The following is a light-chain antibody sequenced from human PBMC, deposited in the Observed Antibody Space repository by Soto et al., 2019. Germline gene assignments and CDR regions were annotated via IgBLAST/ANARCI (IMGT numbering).Light chain of an antibody. J-gene: IGLJ1*01. Sequence: QSALAQPASVSGSPRQPITISCTGTSSDVGGYNSVCWYKQHPGKAPQLMIYEVTNRPSGVSDRFSGSKSGNTASLTISGLQAEDEADYYCSSYTSSSTLYVFGRGTKVTVL. V-gene: IGLV2-14*01. CDR1: SSDVGGYNS. CDR2: EVT. CDR3: SSYTSSSTLYV.